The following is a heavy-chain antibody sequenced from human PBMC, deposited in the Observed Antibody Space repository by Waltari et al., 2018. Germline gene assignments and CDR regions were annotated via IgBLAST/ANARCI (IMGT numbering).Heavy chain of an antibody. V-gene: IGHV3-49*03. CDR2: IRSKTYGETR. D-gene: IGHD3-9*01. CDR3: SREQNFEIINWFDP. Sequence: QLVESGGGSIQAGGSLTLSCTTLGSLFGGFALCWFRQAPGKGLEWVGFIRSKTYGETREYAATVKRRFTISRDDSKGIAYLQMNNLKVEDTAVYYCSREQNFEIINWFDPWGPGTLVTVSS. J-gene: IGHJ5*02. CDR1: GSLFGGFA.